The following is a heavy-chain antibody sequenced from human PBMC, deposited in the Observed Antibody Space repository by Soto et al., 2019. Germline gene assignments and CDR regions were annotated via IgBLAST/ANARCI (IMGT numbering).Heavy chain of an antibody. CDR1: GFTFSSYS. V-gene: IGHV3-21*01. Sequence: EVQLVESGGGLVKPGGSLRLSCAASGFTFSSYSMNWVRQAPGKGLEWVSSISSSSSYIYYADSVKGRFTISRDNAKNSLYLQMNSLRAEDTAVYYCARDRAWHDSRGYPYYFDYWGQGTLVTVSS. J-gene: IGHJ4*02. D-gene: IGHD3-22*01. CDR2: ISSSSSYI. CDR3: ARDRAWHDSRGYPYYFDY.